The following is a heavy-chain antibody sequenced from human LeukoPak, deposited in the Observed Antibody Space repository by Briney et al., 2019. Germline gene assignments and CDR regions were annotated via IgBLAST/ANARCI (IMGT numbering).Heavy chain of an antibody. CDR2: IIPIFGTA. CDR1: GGTFSSYA. J-gene: IGHJ4*02. CDR3: ASSLGYDFWSGYSVYYFDY. D-gene: IGHD3-3*01. V-gene: IGHV1-69*05. Sequence: ASVKVSCKASGGTFSSYAISWVRQAPGQGLEWMGGIIPIFGTANYAQKFQGRVTITTDESTSTAYMGLSSLRSEDTAVYYCASSLGYDFWSGYSVYYFDYWGQGTLVTVSS.